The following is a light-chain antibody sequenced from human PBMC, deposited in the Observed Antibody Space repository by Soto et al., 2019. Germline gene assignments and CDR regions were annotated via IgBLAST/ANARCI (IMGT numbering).Light chain of an antibody. CDR1: SSNLGAGYD. J-gene: IGLJ1*01. V-gene: IGLV1-40*01. CDR2: GNR. CDR3: CSYAGSYTLV. Sequence: QSVLTQPPSVSGAPGQRVTISCTGNSSNLGAGYDVHWYQQLPGAAPKLVIFGNRNRPSGVPERFSGSKSGTSASLAITGLQAEDEADYYCCSYAGSYTLVFGTGTKLTVL.